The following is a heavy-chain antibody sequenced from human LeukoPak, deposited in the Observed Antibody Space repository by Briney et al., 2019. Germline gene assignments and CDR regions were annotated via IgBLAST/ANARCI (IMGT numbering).Heavy chain of an antibody. V-gene: IGHV4-59*08. J-gene: IGHJ5*02. D-gene: IGHD3-10*01. Sequence: PSETLSLTCTVSGGSISSYYWSWLRQPPGKGLEWIGYIYYSGSTNYNPSLKSRVTISVDTSKNQFSLKLSSVTAADTAVYYCARVWFGELLNNWFDPWGQGTLVTVSS. CDR1: GGSISSYY. CDR3: ARVWFGELLNNWFDP. CDR2: IYYSGST.